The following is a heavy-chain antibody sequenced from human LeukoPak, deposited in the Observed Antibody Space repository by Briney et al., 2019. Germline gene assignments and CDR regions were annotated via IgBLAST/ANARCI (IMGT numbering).Heavy chain of an antibody. CDR3: ASRRGYSYGIVY. Sequence: ASVKVSCKAFGGTFSTYSITWVRQAPGQGLEWMGGIIPIFGTPNYAQKFQGRVTITADESTSTAYMELSGLRSEDTAVYYCASRRGYSYGIVYWGQGTLVTVSS. CDR1: GGTFSTYS. CDR2: IIPIFGTP. J-gene: IGHJ4*02. V-gene: IGHV1-69*13. D-gene: IGHD5-18*01.